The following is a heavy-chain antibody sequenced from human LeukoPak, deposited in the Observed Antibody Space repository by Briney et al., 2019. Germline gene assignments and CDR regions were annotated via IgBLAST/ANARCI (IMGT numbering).Heavy chain of an antibody. CDR2: ISESGDAT. Sequence: PGGSLRLSCAASGFTFSSCAMSWVRQAPGKGLEWVSAISESGDATYYADSVRGRFTISRDNSKNTLYLQMNRLRVDDTAIYYCAKDRDYWGQGTLVTVPS. V-gene: IGHV3-23*01. J-gene: IGHJ4*02. CDR1: GFTFSSCA. CDR3: AKDRDY.